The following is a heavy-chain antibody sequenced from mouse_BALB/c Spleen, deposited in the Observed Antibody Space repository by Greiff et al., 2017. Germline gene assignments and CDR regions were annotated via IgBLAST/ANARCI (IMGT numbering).Heavy chain of an antibody. V-gene: IGHV1S81*02. Sequence: VQLQQSGAELVKPGASVKLSCKASGYTFTSYYMYWVKQRPGQGLEWIGEINPSNGGTNFNEKFKSKATLTVDKSSSTAYMQLSSLTSEDSAVYYCTRLAYYGKGFAYWGQGALVTVSA. CDR3: TRLAYYGKGFAY. D-gene: IGHD2-10*01. J-gene: IGHJ3*01. CDR2: INPSNGGT. CDR1: GYTFTSYY.